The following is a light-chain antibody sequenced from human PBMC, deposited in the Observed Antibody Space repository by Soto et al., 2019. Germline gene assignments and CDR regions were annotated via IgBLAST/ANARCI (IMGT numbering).Light chain of an antibody. J-gene: IGKJ4*01. CDR2: GAS. V-gene: IGKV3-15*01. Sequence: EVVMTQSPDSLSVSPGERATLSCRASQSVSSNLAWYQQKLGQAPRLLIYGASTRATGISARFSGSGSGTEFTLTINSLQSEDFAVYYCQPYNNWPLTFGGGTKVDIK. CDR1: QSVSSN. CDR3: QPYNNWPLT.